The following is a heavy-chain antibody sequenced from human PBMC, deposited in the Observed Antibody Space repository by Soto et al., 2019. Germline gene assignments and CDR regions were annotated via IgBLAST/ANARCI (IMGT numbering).Heavy chain of an antibody. CDR1: GYTFTSYG. CDR2: FSAYNGNT. CDR3: ARVGYCSSTSCYSPYYYYYGMDV. Sequence: ASVKVSCKASGYTFTSYGISWARQAPGQGLEWMGWFSAYNGNTNYAQKLQGRVTMTTDTSTSTAYMELRSLRSDDTAVYYCARVGYCSSTSCYSPYYYYYGMDVWGQGTTVTVSS. D-gene: IGHD2-2*01. J-gene: IGHJ6*02. V-gene: IGHV1-18*01.